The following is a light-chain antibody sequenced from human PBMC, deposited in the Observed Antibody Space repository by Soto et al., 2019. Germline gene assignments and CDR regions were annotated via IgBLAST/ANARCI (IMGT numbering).Light chain of an antibody. V-gene: IGKV3-15*01. Sequence: EIVLTQSPGTLSLSPGERGTLSCWASETVATNLAWYQQKPGQAPRLLISGASTRAAGISDRFRGSGSGTEFTLTISSLRSEDSAIYYCQQYFEWPPMTFGQGTKVEI. CDR2: GAS. CDR3: QQYFEWPPMT. CDR1: ETVATN. J-gene: IGKJ1*01.